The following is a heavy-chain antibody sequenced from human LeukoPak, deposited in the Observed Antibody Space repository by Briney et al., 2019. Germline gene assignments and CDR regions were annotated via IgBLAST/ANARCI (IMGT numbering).Heavy chain of an antibody. CDR3: AREVVAAAGFPAYYFDY. CDR1: GFTFSSYE. D-gene: IGHD6-13*01. Sequence: GGSLRLSCAASGFTFSSYEMNWVHQAPGKGLEWVSYISSSGSTIYYADSVKGRFTISRDNAKNSLYLQMNSLRAEDTAVYYCAREVVAAAGFPAYYFDYWGQGTLVTVSS. J-gene: IGHJ4*02. V-gene: IGHV3-48*03. CDR2: ISSSGSTI.